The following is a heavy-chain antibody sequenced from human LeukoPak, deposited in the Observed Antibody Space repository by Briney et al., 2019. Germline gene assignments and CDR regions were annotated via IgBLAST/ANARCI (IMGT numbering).Heavy chain of an antibody. CDR2: ISASGSST. V-gene: IGHV3-23*01. CDR1: GFTFSSYA. D-gene: IGHD2-2*01. J-gene: IGHJ4*02. CDR3: AKVGPAATISDYDY. Sequence: GGSLRLSCAASGFTFSSYAMSWVRRAPGKGLEWVSSISASGSSTYYADSVKGRFTISRDNSENTLYLQMNSLRAEDTAVYYCAKVGPAATISDYDYWGQGTLVTVSS.